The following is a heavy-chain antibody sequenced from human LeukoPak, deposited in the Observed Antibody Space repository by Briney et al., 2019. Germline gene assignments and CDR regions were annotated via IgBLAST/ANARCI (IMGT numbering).Heavy chain of an antibody. V-gene: IGHV3-72*01. Sequence: PGWSLRLSCAASGFNFSDHYMDWVRQAPGKGLEWVGRTRTKANSYTTEYAASVKDRFTISRDDSKNSLYLQMYSLKAEDTAVYYCARVSGSYFDQWGQGTQVTVSS. CDR2: TRTKANSYTT. J-gene: IGHJ5*02. CDR3: ARVSGSYFDQ. CDR1: GFNFSDHY. D-gene: IGHD1-26*01.